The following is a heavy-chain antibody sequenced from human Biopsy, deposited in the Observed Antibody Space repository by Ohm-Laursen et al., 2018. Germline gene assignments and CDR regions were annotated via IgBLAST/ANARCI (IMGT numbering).Heavy chain of an antibody. CDR1: GDSLSNKDAA. CDR2: TYYRTQWFF. V-gene: IGHV6-1*01. J-gene: IGHJ5*02. CDR3: ARETPTGIPFNWFDP. D-gene: IGHD1-1*01. Sequence: QTLSLTCAISGDSLSNKDAAWDWIRRSPSRGLEWLGRTYYRTQWFFDYAVFVRSRISIKPDTSKNQFSLELNSVTPEDTAVYFCARETPTGIPFNWFDPWGQGTLVTVSS.